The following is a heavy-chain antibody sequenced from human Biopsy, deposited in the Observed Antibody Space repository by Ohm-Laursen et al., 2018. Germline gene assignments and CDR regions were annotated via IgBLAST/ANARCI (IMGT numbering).Heavy chain of an antibody. J-gene: IGHJ5*02. CDR2: VYNGGLT. V-gene: IGHV4-59*01. D-gene: IGHD3-3*01. CDR1: GRSIISYY. CDR3: ARTPRDSFWSGSYKRGLWFDP. Sequence: SETLSLTCSVSGRSIISYYWTWIRQPPGKGLEWIGHVYNGGLTNYNPPRKSRVTISKDTSKNQFSLQVNSVTAADTAVYYCARTPRDSFWSGSYKRGLWFDPWGQGTLVIVSS.